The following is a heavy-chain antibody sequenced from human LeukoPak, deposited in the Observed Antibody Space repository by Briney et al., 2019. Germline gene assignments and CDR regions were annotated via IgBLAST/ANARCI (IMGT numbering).Heavy chain of an antibody. CDR2: IYPGDSDT. CDR3: ARHTYYYGSGSYYRGKGFDY. D-gene: IGHD3-10*01. Sequence: GESLKISCKGSGYSFGSYWIGWVRQMPGKGLEWMGMIYPGDSDTRYSPSFQGQVTISADKSISTAYLQWSSLKASDTAMYYCARHTYYYGSGSYYRGKGFDYWGQGTLVTVSS. CDR1: GYSFGSYW. V-gene: IGHV5-51*01. J-gene: IGHJ4*02.